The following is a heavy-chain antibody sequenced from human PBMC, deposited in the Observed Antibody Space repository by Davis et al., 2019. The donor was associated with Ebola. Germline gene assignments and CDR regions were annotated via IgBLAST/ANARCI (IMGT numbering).Heavy chain of an antibody. Sequence: ASVKVSCKASGYTFTSYYMHWVRQAPGQGLEWMGIINPSGGSTSYAQKFQGRVTMTRDTSTSTVYMELSSLRSEDTAVYYCARVGVRSGYRNYFDYWGQGTLVTVSS. D-gene: IGHD3-3*01. CDR3: ARVGVRSGYRNYFDY. CDR2: INPSGGST. CDR1: GYTFTSYY. J-gene: IGHJ4*02. V-gene: IGHV1-46*01.